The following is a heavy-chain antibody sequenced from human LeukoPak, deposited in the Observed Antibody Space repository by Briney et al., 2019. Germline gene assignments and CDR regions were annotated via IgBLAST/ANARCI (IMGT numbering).Heavy chain of an antibody. Sequence: PGGSLRLSCAASGFTFSNAWMSWVRQAPGKGLEWVGRIKSKTDGGTTDYAAPVKGRFTISRDDSKNTLYLQMNSLKTEDTAVYYCTTDSGSYGLSLDYWGQGTLVTVSS. V-gene: IGHV3-15*01. J-gene: IGHJ4*02. CDR2: IKSKTDGGTT. CDR1: GFTFSNAW. D-gene: IGHD1-26*01. CDR3: TTDSGSYGLSLDY.